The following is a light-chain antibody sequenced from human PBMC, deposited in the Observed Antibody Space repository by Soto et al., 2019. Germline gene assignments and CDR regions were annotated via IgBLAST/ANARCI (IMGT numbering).Light chain of an antibody. Sequence: EIGMTQSPGTLSLSPGERATLSCRASQSVSTNLAWYQQIPGQAPRLLIYGASTRATGIPARFSGSGSGTEFTLAISSLQSEDFAVYYCKKYNDWLQTFGLGTKV. CDR2: GAS. CDR3: KKYNDWLQT. CDR1: QSVSTN. V-gene: IGKV3-15*01. J-gene: IGKJ1*01.